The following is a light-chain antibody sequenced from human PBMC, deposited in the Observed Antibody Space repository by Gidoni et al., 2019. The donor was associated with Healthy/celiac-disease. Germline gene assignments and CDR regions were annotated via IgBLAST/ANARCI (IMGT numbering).Light chain of an antibody. V-gene: IGKV3-20*01. CDR1: QSVSSSY. CDR3: QQYGSSPLT. CDR2: GAS. J-gene: IGKJ4*01. Sequence: ELVLTQSPGTLSLSPGERATLSCRASQSVSSSYLAWYQQKHGQAHRLLIYGASSRATGIPDRFSGSGSGTDFTLTISRLEPEDFAVYYCQQYGSSPLTFGGGTKVEIK.